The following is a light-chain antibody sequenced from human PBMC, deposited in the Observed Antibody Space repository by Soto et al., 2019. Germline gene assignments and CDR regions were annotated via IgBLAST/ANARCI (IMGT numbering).Light chain of an antibody. Sequence: QSVLTQPASVSGSPGQSITISCTGTHSDVGGYYYVSWYQHHPGKAPKLLIYEVINRPSGVSNRFSGSKSGNTAALTISGLRTEDEAIYYCSSYTISNTLVFGGGTKLTVL. CDR1: HSDVGGYYY. CDR3: SSYTISNTLV. J-gene: IGLJ3*02. V-gene: IGLV2-14*01. CDR2: EVI.